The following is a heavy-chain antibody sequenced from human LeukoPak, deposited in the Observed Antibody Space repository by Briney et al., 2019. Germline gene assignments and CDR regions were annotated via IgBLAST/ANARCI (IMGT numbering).Heavy chain of an antibody. CDR2: INPNSGGT. V-gene: IGHV1-2*02. D-gene: IGHD6-19*01. CDR3: ARDLVIAVAGYFDY. Sequence: ASVKVSCKASGYTFTSYGISWVRQAPGQGLEWMGWINPNSGGTNYAQKFQGRVTMTRDTSISTAYMELSRLRSDDTAVYYCARDLVIAVAGYFDYWGQGTLSPSPQ. J-gene: IGHJ4*02. CDR1: GYTFTSYG.